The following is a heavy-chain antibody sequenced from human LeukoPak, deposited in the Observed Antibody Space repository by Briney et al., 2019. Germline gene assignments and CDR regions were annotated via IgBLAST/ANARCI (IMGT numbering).Heavy chain of an antibody. CDR3: ARVEGLGATTVGFDY. Sequence: SVKVSCKASGGTFSSSAISWVRQAPGEGLEWMGRIIPLFGIANYAQKFRGRVTITADKSTSTAYMELSSLRSEDTAVYYCARVEGLGATTVGFDYWGQGTLVTVSS. D-gene: IGHD1-26*01. J-gene: IGHJ4*02. CDR1: GGTFSSSA. V-gene: IGHV1-69*04. CDR2: IIPLFGIA.